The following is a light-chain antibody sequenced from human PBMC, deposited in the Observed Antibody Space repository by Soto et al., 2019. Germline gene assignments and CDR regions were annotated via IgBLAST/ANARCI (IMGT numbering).Light chain of an antibody. CDR1: QSVATN. CDR2: GPS. CDR3: QEYNNWPQT. Sequence: EAVLTQSPATLSVSPGERATLSCRASQSVATNLAWYQQRPGQAPRLLIYGPSKRAVSLPARFIGSGSGTDFTLTTTSPQSADSGLYYCQEYNNWPQTFGQG. V-gene: IGKV3-15*01. J-gene: IGKJ1*01.